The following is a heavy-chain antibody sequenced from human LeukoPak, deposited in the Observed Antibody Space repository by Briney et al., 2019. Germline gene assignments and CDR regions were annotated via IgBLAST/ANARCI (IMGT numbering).Heavy chain of an antibody. CDR1: GFTFSSYA. J-gene: IGHJ5*02. CDR3: ASGPVKRNWFDP. Sequence: GGSLRLSCAASGFTFSSYAMHWVRQAPGKGLEWVAVISYDGSNKYYADSVKGRFTISRDNSKNTLYLQVNSLRAEDTAVYYCASGPVKRNWFDPWGQGTLVTVSS. V-gene: IGHV3-30-3*01. D-gene: IGHD3-16*02. CDR2: ISYDGSNK.